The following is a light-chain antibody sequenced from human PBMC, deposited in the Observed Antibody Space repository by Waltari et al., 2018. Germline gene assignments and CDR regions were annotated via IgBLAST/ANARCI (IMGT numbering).Light chain of an antibody. V-gene: IGLV2-14*01. J-gene: IGLJ2*01. Sequence: QSALTQPASVSGSPGQSITISCTGTTRDVGRYNYVSWYQCHPGKAPEPLIYEFTNRPSGVSDRFSGSKSGNTASLSISGLQPEDEADYYCSSYTSIKTPYVVFGGGTKVTVL. CDR2: EFT. CDR1: TRDVGRYNY. CDR3: SSYTSIKTPYVV.